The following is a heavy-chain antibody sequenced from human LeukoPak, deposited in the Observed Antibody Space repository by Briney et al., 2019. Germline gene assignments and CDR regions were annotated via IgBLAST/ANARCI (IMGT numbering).Heavy chain of an antibody. J-gene: IGHJ4*02. CDR3: AHQGAYSSGWDYFDD. CDR2: INSAGIST. V-gene: IGHV3-74*01. Sequence: GGSLRLSCAASGFTFSNCWMHCVRHAPGKGLVCVSRINSAGISTTYADSVKGRFTISRDNAKNTLFLQMNSLRAEETAVYYCAHQGAYSSGWDYFDDWGQGTLVTVSS. D-gene: IGHD6-19*01. CDR1: GFTFSNCW.